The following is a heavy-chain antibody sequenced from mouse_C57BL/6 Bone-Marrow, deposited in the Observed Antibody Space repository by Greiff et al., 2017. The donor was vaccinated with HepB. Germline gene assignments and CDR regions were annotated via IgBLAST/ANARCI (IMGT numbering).Heavy chain of an antibody. J-gene: IGHJ4*01. CDR1: GYTFTDYY. CDR3: AREGLYYYGSRGNAMDY. V-gene: IGHV1-75*01. D-gene: IGHD1-1*01. Sequence: VQLQQSGPELVKPGASVKISCKASGYTFTDYYINWVKQRPGQGLEWIGWIFPGSGSTYYNEKFKGKATLTVDKSSSTAYMLLSSLTSEDSAVYFCAREGLYYYGSRGNAMDYWGQGTSVTVSS. CDR2: IFPGSGST.